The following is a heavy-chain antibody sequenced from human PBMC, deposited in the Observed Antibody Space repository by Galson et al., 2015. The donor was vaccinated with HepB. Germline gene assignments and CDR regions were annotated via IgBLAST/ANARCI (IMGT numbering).Heavy chain of an antibody. CDR3: ARDQEQPYYDFWSGYYLTGDWFDP. V-gene: IGHV3-21*01. CDR2: ISSSSSYI. CDR1: GFTFSSYS. J-gene: IGHJ5*02. Sequence: SLRLSCAASGFTFSSYSMNWVRQAPGKGLEWVSSISSSSSYIYYADSVKGRFTISRDNAKNSLYLQMNSLRAEDTAVYYCARDQEQPYYDFWSGYYLTGDWFDPWGQGTLVTVSS. D-gene: IGHD3-3*01.